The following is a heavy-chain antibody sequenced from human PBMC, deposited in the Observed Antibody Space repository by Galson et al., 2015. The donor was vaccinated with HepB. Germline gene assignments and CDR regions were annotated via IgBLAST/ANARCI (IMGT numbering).Heavy chain of an antibody. CDR1: GFTFSSYG. V-gene: IGHV3-30*18. CDR2: ISYDGSNK. CDR3: AKDDSDYGDLAAVIDYFDY. D-gene: IGHD4-17*01. Sequence: SLRLSCAASGFTFSSYGMHWVRQAPGKGLEWVAVISYDGSNKYYADSVKGRFTISRGNSKNTLYLQMNSLRAEDTAVYYCAKDDSDYGDLAAVIDYFDYWGQGTLVTVSS. J-gene: IGHJ4*02.